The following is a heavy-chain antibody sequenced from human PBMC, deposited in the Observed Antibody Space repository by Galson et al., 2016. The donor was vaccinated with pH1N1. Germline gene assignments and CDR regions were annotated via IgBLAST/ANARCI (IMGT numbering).Heavy chain of an antibody. CDR3: ARADYGDYVGYFDL. CDR1: GFTFSSYA. V-gene: IGHV3-33*08. D-gene: IGHD4-17*01. CDR2: IWYDGSNK. Sequence: SLRLSCAVSGFTFSSYAMNWVRQAPGKGLEWVAVIWYDGSNKYYADSVKGRFTISRDNSKNTLYLQMNSLRAEDTAVYYCARADYGDYVGYFDLWGRGTLVTVSS. J-gene: IGHJ2*01.